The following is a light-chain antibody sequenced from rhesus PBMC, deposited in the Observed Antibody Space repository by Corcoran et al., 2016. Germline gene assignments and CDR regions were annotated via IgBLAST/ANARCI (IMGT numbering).Light chain of an antibody. V-gene: IGKV1-69*01. CDR3: QQHDTSPFT. Sequence: DIQMTQSPSSLSASVGDRVTITCRASQGISNWLSWYQQKPGKAPKLLIYRASNLETGVPSRFSGSGSGTDFTLTITSLQPEDIAICYCQQHDTSPFTFGPGTKLDIK. CDR2: RAS. J-gene: IGKJ3*01. CDR1: QGISNW.